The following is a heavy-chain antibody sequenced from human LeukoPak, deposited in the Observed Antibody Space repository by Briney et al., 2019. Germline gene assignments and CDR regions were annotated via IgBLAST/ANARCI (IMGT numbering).Heavy chain of an antibody. V-gene: IGHV4-4*02. CDR3: ARDSRSDYYGSGSYNAFDI. CDR1: GGSISSSNW. CDR2: IYLSGST. Sequence: PSETLSLTCAVSGGSISSSNWWSWVRQPPGKGLEWIGEIYLSGSTNYNPSLKSRVTISVDKSKNQFSLKLSSVTAADTAVYYCARDSRSDYYGSGSYNAFDIWGQGTMVTVSS. D-gene: IGHD3-10*01. J-gene: IGHJ3*02.